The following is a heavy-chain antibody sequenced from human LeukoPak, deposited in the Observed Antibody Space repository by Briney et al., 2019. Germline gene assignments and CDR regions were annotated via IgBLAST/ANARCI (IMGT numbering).Heavy chain of an antibody. D-gene: IGHD6-13*01. J-gene: IGHJ5*02. V-gene: IGHV4-61*02. CDR2: IYTSGST. CDR3: ASWHSSLGFDP. Sequence: SETLSLTCTVSGGSISSSSYYWSWIRQPAGKGLEWIGRIYTSGSTNYNPSLKSRVTMSVDTSKNQFSLKLSSVTAADTAVYYCASWHSSLGFDPWGQGTLVTVSS. CDR1: GGSISSSSYY.